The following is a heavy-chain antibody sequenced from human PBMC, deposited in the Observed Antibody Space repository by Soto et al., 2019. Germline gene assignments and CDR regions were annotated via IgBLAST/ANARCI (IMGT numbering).Heavy chain of an antibody. D-gene: IGHD2-21*02. CDR2: IIPIFGTA. CDR1: GGTFSSYA. J-gene: IGHJ6*02. V-gene: IGHV1-69*06. Sequence: SVKVSCKASGGTFSSYAISWVRQAPGQGLEWMGGIIPIFGTANYAQKFQGRVTITADKSTSTAYMELSSLRSEDTAVYYCTAYCGGDCYPYYGMDVWGQGTTVTVSS. CDR3: TAYCGGDCYPYYGMDV.